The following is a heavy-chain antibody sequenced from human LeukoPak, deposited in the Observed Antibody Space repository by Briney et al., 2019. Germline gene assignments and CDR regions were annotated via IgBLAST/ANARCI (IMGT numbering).Heavy chain of an antibody. J-gene: IGHJ4*02. CDR2: ISASAAMT. CDR3: AKDRSIGTYYTFNH. D-gene: IGHD1-26*01. CDR1: GFTFNNYV. Sequence: GGSLRLSCEASGFTFNNYVMTWVRQAPGKGLEWVSSISASAAMTYYADSVKGRFTVSRDNSNNRLYLQMSGLTAADTAVYYCAKDRSIGTYYTFNHWGQGTLVTVSS. V-gene: IGHV3-23*01.